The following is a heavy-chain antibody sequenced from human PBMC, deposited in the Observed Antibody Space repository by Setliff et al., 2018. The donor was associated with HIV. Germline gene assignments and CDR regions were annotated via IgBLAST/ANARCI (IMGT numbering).Heavy chain of an antibody. V-gene: IGHV1-2*06. Sequence: ASVKVSCKASGYTFTGYFIHWVRQAPGQGLEWMGRIIPNSAGTNYAQKFQGRVTMTRDTSISTAYMELSRLSSVTAADTAVYYCASRSSYVPLYYYYMDVWGKGTTVTVS. J-gene: IGHJ6*03. CDR2: IIPNSAGT. D-gene: IGHD3-16*01. CDR1: GYTFTGYF. CDR3: ASRSSYVPLYYYYMDV.